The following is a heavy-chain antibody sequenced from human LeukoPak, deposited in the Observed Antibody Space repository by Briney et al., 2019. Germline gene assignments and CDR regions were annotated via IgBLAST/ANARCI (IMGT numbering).Heavy chain of an antibody. CDR1: GGSFSGYY. D-gene: IGHD3-10*01. J-gene: IGHJ5*02. Sequence: SETLSPTCAVYGGSFSGYYWSWIRQPPGKGLEWIGEINHSGSTNYNPSLKSRVTISVDTSKNQFSLKLSSVTAADTAVYYCARGPTLRITMVRGVTPNWFDPWGQGTLVTVSS. CDR2: INHSGST. V-gene: IGHV4-34*01. CDR3: ARGPTLRITMVRGVTPNWFDP.